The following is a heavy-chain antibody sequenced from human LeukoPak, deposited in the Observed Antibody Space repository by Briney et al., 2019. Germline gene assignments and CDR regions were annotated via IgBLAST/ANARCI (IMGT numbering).Heavy chain of an antibody. CDR3: ARHYDGIAVAGTGFDY. J-gene: IGHJ4*02. V-gene: IGHV5-51*01. Sequence: GESLQISCKGSGYSFTSYWIGWVRQMPGKGLEWMGIIYPGDSDTRYSPSFQGQVTISADKSISTAYLQWSSLKASDTAMYYCARHYDGIAVAGTGFDYWGQGTLVTVSS. CDR1: GYSFTSYW. D-gene: IGHD6-19*01. CDR2: IYPGDSDT.